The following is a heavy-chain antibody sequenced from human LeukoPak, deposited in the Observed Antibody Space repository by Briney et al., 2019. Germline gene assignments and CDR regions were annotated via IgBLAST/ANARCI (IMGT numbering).Heavy chain of an antibody. CDR2: IYYSGST. D-gene: IGHD3-10*01. Sequence: SETLSLTCTVSGGSISSSSSYWGWIRQPPGKGLEWIGTIYYSGSTYYNPSLKSRVTISVDTSKNQFSLKLSSVTAADTAVYYCARQLYGSRSYYNFMVYYYYYYMDVWGKGTTVTISS. V-gene: IGHV4-39*01. J-gene: IGHJ6*03. CDR3: ARQLYGSRSYYNFMVYYYYYYMDV. CDR1: GGSISSSSSY.